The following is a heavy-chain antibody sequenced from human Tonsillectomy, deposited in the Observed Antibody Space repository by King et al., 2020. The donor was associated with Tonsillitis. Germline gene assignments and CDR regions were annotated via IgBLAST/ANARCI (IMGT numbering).Heavy chain of an antibody. J-gene: IGHJ3*02. CDR3: AHMWQPRHAFDI. CDR1: GFSLSTSGEG. CDR2: IYWNDDE. Sequence: TLKESGPTLVKPTQTLTLTCTFSGFSLSTSGEGVGWVRQPPGKALEWLALIYWNDDEYYSPSLKSTDTITKDTSKNQVVLTMTNMDPVDTATYYCAHMWQPRHAFDIWGQGTMVTVSS. V-gene: IGHV2-5*01. D-gene: IGHD2-21*01.